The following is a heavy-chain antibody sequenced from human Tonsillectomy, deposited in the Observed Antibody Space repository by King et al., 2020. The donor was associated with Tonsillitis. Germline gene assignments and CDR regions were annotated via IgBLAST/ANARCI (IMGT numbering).Heavy chain of an antibody. D-gene: IGHD5-18*01. Sequence: QLVQSGAEVKKPGASVKVSCKASGYTFTSYDINWVRQATGQGLEWMGWMNPNSGNTGYAQKFQGRVTMTRNTSISTAYMELSSLRSEDTAVYYCARDPNTAMVTGFDYWGQGNLVTVSS. CDR3: ARDPNTAMVTGFDY. J-gene: IGHJ4*02. V-gene: IGHV1-8*01. CDR2: MNPNSGNT. CDR1: GYTFTSYD.